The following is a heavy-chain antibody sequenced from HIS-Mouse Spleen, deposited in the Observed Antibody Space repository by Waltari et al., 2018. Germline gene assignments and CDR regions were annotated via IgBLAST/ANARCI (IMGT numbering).Heavy chain of an antibody. CDR3: AREIPYSSSWYDWYFDL. CDR1: GGSISSSSYY. Sequence: QLQLQESGPGLVKPSETLSLTCTVSGGSISSSSYYWGWIRQPPGKGLEWIGRSYYSGTTNYNPSPKSHVTISVSPSKNRFSLKLGSVTAADTAVYYCAREIPYSSSWYDWYFDLWGRGTLVTVSS. J-gene: IGHJ2*01. D-gene: IGHD6-13*01. CDR2: SYYSGTT. V-gene: IGHV4-39*07.